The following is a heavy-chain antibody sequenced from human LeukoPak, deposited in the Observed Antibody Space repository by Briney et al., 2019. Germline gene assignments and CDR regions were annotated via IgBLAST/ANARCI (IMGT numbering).Heavy chain of an antibody. CDR2: ISGSGGST. D-gene: IGHD6-13*01. Sequence: GGSLRLSCAASGFTFSSYAMSWVRQAPGKGLEWVSGISGSGGSTYNADSVKGRFTISGDNSKNTLYLQMSSLRGEDTAIYYCATKGSSSWHFDNWGQGTLVTVSS. J-gene: IGHJ4*02. CDR3: ATKGSSSWHFDN. V-gene: IGHV3-23*01. CDR1: GFTFSSYA.